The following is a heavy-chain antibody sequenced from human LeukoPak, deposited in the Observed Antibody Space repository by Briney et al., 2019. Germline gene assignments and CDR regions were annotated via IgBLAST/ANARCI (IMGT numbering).Heavy chain of an antibody. J-gene: IGHJ5*02. CDR3: ARDRAVLRYFDWLLLPDSRFDP. CDR2: INPTGGST. D-gene: IGHD3-9*01. CDR1: GYTFTSYY. V-gene: IGHV1-46*01. Sequence: ASVKVSCKASGYTFTSYYMHWVRQAPGQGLEWMGLINPTGGSTGYAQKFQGRVTMTRDMSTSTDYMELSSLRSEDTAIYYCARDRAVLRYFDWLLLPDSRFDPWGQGTLVTVSS.